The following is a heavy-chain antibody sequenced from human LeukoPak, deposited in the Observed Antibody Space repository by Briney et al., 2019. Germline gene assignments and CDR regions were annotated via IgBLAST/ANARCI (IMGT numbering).Heavy chain of an antibody. CDR2: MYYDGST. D-gene: IGHD3-22*01. Sequence: SETLSLTCTVSGGSISDSGYYWGWIRQPRGKGLEWIGIMYYDGSTYYNPSLRSRVIISLDTSKNQFSLRLSSVTAADTAVYYCARQAVREQMYDSSGYYYGRYYYYYMDVWGKGTTVTISS. J-gene: IGHJ6*03. CDR3: ARQAVREQMYDSSGYYYGRYYYYYMDV. CDR1: GGSISDSGYY. V-gene: IGHV4-39*07.